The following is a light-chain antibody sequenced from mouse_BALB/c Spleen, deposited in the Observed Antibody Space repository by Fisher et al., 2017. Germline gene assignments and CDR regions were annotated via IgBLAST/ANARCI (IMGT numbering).Light chain of an antibody. J-gene: IGKJ1*01. CDR2: DTS. V-gene: IGKV4-55*01. Sequence: IVLTQSPAIMSASPGEKVTMTCSASSSVSYMYWYQQKPGSSPRLLIYDTSNLASGVPVRFSGSGSGTSYSLTISSMEAEDAATYYCQQYSGYPWTFGGGTKLEIK. CDR3: QQYSGYPWT. CDR1: SSVSY.